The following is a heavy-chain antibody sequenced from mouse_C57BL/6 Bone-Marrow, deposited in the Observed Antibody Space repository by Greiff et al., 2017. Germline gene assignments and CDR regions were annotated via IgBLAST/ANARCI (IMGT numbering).Heavy chain of an antibody. Sequence: VQLVESGAELARPGASVKLSCKASGYTFTSYGISWVKQRTGQGLEWIGEIYPRSGNTYYNEKFKGKATLTADKSSSTAYMELRSLTSEDSAVYFCAREGDYYEVYFDVWGTGTTVTVSS. CDR3: AREGDYYEVYFDV. J-gene: IGHJ1*03. CDR1: GYTFTSYG. V-gene: IGHV1-81*01. CDR2: IYPRSGNT. D-gene: IGHD1-1*01.